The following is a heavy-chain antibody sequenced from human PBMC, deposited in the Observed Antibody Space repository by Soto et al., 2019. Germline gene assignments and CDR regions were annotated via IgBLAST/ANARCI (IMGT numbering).Heavy chain of an antibody. D-gene: IGHD2-2*02. J-gene: IGHJ6*02. CDR2: INPNSGGT. CDR3: ARVGDCSSTSCYTNYYYYGMDV. Sequence: GASVKVSCKASGYTFTGYYMHWVRQAPGRGLEWMGWINPNSGGTNYAQKFQGRVTMTRDTSISTAYMELSRLRSDDTAVYYCARVGDCSSTSCYTNYYYYGMDVWGQGTTVTVSS. V-gene: IGHV1-2*02. CDR1: GYTFTGYY.